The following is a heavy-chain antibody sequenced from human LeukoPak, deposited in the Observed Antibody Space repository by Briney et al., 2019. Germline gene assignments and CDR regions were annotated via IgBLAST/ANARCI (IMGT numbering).Heavy chain of an antibody. CDR1: GGSINNYY. Sequence: PSETLSLTCTVSGGSINNYYWSWIRQPPGKGLEWIGYIYHSGSTYYNPSLKSRVTISVDRSKNQFSLKLSSVTAADTAVYYCARQYQLQDNWFDPWGQGTLVTVSS. CDR2: IYHSGST. D-gene: IGHD2-2*01. CDR3: ARQYQLQDNWFDP. J-gene: IGHJ5*02. V-gene: IGHV4-59*12.